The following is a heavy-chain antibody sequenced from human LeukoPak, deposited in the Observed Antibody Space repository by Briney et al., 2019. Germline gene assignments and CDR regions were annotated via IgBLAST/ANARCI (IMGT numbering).Heavy chain of an antibody. CDR1: GFTFSSYA. CDR2: ISGSGGST. J-gene: IGHJ4*02. Sequence: PGGSLGLSCAASGFTFSSYAMSWVRQAPGKGLEWVSAISGSGGSTYYADSVKGRFTISRDNSKNTLYLQMNSLRAEDTAVYYCAKDLDSESRTTVVDYWGQGTLVTVSS. CDR3: AKDLDSESRTTVVDY. V-gene: IGHV3-23*01. D-gene: IGHD4-23*01.